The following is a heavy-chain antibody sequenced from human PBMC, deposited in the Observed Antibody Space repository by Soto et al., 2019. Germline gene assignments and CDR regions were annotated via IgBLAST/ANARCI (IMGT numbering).Heavy chain of an antibody. J-gene: IGHJ6*02. CDR1: DGSISSYC. Sequence: PSELQSHRYTVSDGSISSYCCRCILQPPGKGLEWIGYIYYSGSTNYNPSLKSRVTISVDTSKNQYSLKLSSVTAADTAVYYCARDRSVAGTRDLDVWGQGTTVTVSS. V-gene: IGHV4-59*01. CDR3: ARDRSVAGTRDLDV. CDR2: IYYSGST. D-gene: IGHD6-19*01.